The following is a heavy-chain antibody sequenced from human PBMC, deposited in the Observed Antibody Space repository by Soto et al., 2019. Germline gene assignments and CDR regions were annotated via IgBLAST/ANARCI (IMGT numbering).Heavy chain of an antibody. CDR2: ISRSGTTI. J-gene: IGHJ1*01. V-gene: IGHV3-48*02. CDR1: AFTFSSYS. CDR3: ARGYDYVWGSYRPSGYFQR. D-gene: IGHD3-16*02. Sequence: GWSLRLSCAASAFTFSSYSMNWVRQTPGKGLEWISYISRSGTTIYYADSVKGRFTISRDNARNSLFLQMDSLRDEDTAVYYCARGYDYVWGSYRPSGYFQRWGQGTLVTVSS.